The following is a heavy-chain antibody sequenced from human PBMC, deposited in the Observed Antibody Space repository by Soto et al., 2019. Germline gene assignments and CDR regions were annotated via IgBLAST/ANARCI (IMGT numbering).Heavy chain of an antibody. Sequence: GGSLRLSCAASGFTFSSYWMSWVRQAPGKGLEWVANIKQDGSDKYYVGSVKGRFTISRDNAKNSLYLQMDSLRAEDTAVYYCARESRCFDSWGQGPLVTVSS. V-gene: IGHV3-7*01. J-gene: IGHJ4*02. CDR1: GFTFSSYW. CDR2: IKQDGSDK. D-gene: IGHD3-16*02. CDR3: ARESRCFDS.